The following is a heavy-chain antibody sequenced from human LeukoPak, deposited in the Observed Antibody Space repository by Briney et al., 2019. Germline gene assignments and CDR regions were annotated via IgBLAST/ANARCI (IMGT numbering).Heavy chain of an antibody. Sequence: GGSLRLSCAASGFTFSSYAISWVRQAPGKGLEWVSAIRGSGGSTYYADSVKGRFTISRDNSKNTLYLQMNSLRAEDTVVYYCAKGSSGWYDVEDYWGQGTLVTVFS. CDR3: AKGSSGWYDVEDY. V-gene: IGHV3-23*01. D-gene: IGHD6-19*01. CDR2: IRGSGGST. J-gene: IGHJ4*02. CDR1: GFTFSSYA.